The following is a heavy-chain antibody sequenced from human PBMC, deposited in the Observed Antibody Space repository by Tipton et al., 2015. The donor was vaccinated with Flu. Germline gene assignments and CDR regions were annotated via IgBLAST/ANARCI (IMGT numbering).Heavy chain of an antibody. V-gene: IGHV4-34*01. CDR3: AGGSYSNYDY. CDR1: GGSFSGYY. Sequence: TLSLTCAVYGGSFSGYYWSWIRQPPGKGLEWIGEINHSGSTNYNPSLKSRVIISVDTSKNQFSLRLSSVTAADTAVYYCAGGSYSNYDYWGQGTLVTVSS. CDR2: INHSGST. D-gene: IGHD4-11*01. J-gene: IGHJ4*02.